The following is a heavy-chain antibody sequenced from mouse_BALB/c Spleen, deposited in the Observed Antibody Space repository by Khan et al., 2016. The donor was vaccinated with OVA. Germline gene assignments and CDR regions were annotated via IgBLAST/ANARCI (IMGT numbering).Heavy chain of an antibody. CDR1: GYSITSDYA. Sequence: EVQLQESGPGLVKPSQSLSLTCTVTGYSITSDYAWNWIRQFPGNKLEWMGYISYSGSTNYNPSLKSRISITRDTSKNQFFLQLNSVTTVDTATYYCARDGSRYNYAMDYWGPGTSVTVSS. CDR3: ARDGSRYNYAMDY. J-gene: IGHJ4*01. CDR2: ISYSGST. V-gene: IGHV3-2*02. D-gene: IGHD2-3*01.